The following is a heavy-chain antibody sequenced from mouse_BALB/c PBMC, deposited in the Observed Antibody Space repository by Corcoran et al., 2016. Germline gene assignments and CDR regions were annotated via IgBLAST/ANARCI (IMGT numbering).Heavy chain of an antibody. V-gene: IGHV9-1*02. J-gene: IGHJ3*01. CDR1: GYTFTNYG. Sequence: QIQLVQSGPELKKPGETVKISCKASGYTFTNYGMNWVKQAPGKGLKWMGWINTYTGEPTYADDFKGRFAFSLETSASTAYLQINNLKNEDMATYFCARQSYDGSAWFAYWGQGTLVTVSA. CDR3: ARQSYDGSAWFAY. CDR2: INTYTGEP. D-gene: IGHD2-3*01.